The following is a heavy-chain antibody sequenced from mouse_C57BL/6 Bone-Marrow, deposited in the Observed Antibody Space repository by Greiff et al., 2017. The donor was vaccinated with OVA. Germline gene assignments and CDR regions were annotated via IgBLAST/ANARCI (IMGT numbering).Heavy chain of an antibody. J-gene: IGHJ1*03. D-gene: IGHD2-14*01. CDR2: IDPSDSYT. Sequence: QVQLQQPGAELVRPGTSVKLSCKASGYTFTSYWMHWVKQRPGQGLEWIGVIDPSDSYTNYNQKFKGKATLTVDTSSSTAYMQLSSLTSEDSAVYDGAAPYYRGSWYIDVGGTGTTVTVSS. CDR3: AAPYYRGSWYIDV. V-gene: IGHV1-59*01. CDR1: GYTFTSYW.